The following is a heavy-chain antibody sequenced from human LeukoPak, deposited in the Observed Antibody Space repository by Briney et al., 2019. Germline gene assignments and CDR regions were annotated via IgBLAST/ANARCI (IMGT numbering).Heavy chain of an antibody. D-gene: IGHD3-9*01. CDR1: GYKFTSYW. CDR3: ARQAFSLLRYFDSPRAPDY. CDR2: IYPGDSDT. V-gene: IGHV5-51*01. Sequence: HGESLKISCKGSGYKFTSYWIGRVRQMPGKGLEWIGIIYPGDSDTRYSPSFQGQVTISADKSISTAYLQWSSLKASDTAMYYCARQAFSLLRYFDSPRAPDYWGQGTLVTVSS. J-gene: IGHJ4*02.